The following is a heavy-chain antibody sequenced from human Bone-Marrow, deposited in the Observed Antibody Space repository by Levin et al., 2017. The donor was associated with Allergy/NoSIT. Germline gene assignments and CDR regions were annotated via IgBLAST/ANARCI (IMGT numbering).Heavy chain of an antibody. Sequence: SETLSLTCTVSGGSISSFYWSWIRQPPGKGLEWIGYVSYSGSTNYNPSLKSRVTMSADTSKNQFSLKLSSVTAADTAAYYCARATRSSLIHYFDYWGQGSLVTVSS. V-gene: IGHV4-59*01. J-gene: IGHJ4*02. CDR2: VSYSGST. CDR1: GGSISSFY. CDR3: ARATRSSLIHYFDY. D-gene: IGHD6-13*01.